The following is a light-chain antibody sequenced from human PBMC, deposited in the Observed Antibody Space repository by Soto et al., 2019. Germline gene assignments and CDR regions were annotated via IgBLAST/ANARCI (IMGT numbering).Light chain of an antibody. J-gene: IGLJ1*01. V-gene: IGLV2-14*03. CDR3: NSFTSTSADI. CDR2: DVS. Sequence: QSALTQPASVSGSPTQSITISCTIASSDILGFDHVSWYQQHPGKVPRLLIYDVSSRPSGVSDRFSGSNSVNAASLTISWLEAKEEADYHCNSFTSTSADIFGTWTKLTV. CDR1: SSDILGFDH.